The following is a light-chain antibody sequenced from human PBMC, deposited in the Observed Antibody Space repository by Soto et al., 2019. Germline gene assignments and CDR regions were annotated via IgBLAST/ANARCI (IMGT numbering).Light chain of an antibody. CDR2: EGN. J-gene: IGLJ2*01. Sequence: QPVLTQPASVSGSPGQSITISCTGTSSDVGSHYNLVSWYQQHPGKAPKIMIYEGNKRPSGVSDRFSGSKSGNTAFLTISGLQAEDEADYCCSSYAGSSTWVFGGGTKLPVL. CDR3: SSYAGSSTWV. V-gene: IGLV2-23*01. CDR1: SSDVGSHYNL.